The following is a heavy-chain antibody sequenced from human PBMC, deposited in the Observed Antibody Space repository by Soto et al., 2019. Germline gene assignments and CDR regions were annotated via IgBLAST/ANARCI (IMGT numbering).Heavy chain of an antibody. V-gene: IGHV1-8*01. Sequence: QVQLVQSGAEVKKPGASVKVSCKASGYTFTSYVINWVRQATEKGLEWMGWMNPNSGNTGYAQKFQGRVTMTRNTSISTAYMELSSLRSEDTAVYYCARRAFWSGYPDYWGQGTLVTVSS. D-gene: IGHD3-3*01. CDR2: MNPNSGNT. CDR1: GYTFTSYV. J-gene: IGHJ4*02. CDR3: ARRAFWSGYPDY.